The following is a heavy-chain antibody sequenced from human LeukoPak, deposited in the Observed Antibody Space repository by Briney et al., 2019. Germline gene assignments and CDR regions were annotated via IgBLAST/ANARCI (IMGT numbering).Heavy chain of an antibody. J-gene: IGHJ4*02. CDR2: IKVDGSEK. D-gene: IGHD6-13*01. CDR3: ARRRGDRSSWSYFDY. Sequence: GGSLRLSCAASGFTFSTYWMSWVRQTPEKGLEWVANIKVDGSEKYYVDSVKGRFTISRDNAKNSLYLQMNSLRAEDTAVYYCARRRGDRSSWSYFDYWGQGTLVTVSS. CDR1: GFTFSTYW. V-gene: IGHV3-7*01.